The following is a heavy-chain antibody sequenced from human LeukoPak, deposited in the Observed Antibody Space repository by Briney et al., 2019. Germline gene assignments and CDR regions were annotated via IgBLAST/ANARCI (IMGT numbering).Heavy chain of an antibody. CDR1: GGSISSSSYY. CDR3: ARGPYGSGSYRYGMDV. J-gene: IGHJ6*02. V-gene: IGHV4-39*07. Sequence: SETLSLTCTVSGGSISSSSYYWGWIRQPPGKGLEWIGSIYYSGSTHYNPSLKSRVIISVDTSKNQFSLRLSSVTAADTALYYCARGPYGSGSYRYGMDVWGQGTTVTVSS. D-gene: IGHD3-10*01. CDR2: IYYSGST.